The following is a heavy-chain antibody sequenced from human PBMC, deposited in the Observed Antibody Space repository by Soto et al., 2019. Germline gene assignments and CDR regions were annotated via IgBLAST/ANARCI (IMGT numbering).Heavy chain of an antibody. CDR3: ARGRFGPGTYYYGMDV. Sequence: TLSLTCAVYGGSVNGYYWNWIRQPPGKGLEWIGYIYYSGSTNYNPSLKSRVTISVDTSKNQFSLKLSSVTAAETAVYYCARGRFGPGTYYYGMDVWGQGTTVTVSS. CDR1: GGSVNGYY. CDR2: IYYSGST. J-gene: IGHJ6*02. D-gene: IGHD3-10*01. V-gene: IGHV4-59*02.